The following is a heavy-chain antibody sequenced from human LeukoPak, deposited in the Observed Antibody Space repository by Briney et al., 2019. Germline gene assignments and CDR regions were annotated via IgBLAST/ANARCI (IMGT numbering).Heavy chain of an antibody. Sequence: SETLSLTCTVSAGSISDYSWTWIRQPAGKGLEWIGCIFTSGITHYNPSLKSRVTMSLDTSKNQFSLKVTSVIAADTAVYYCASAYSSGNSPVYFWGQGTLITVSS. V-gene: IGHV4-4*07. D-gene: IGHD5-18*01. CDR2: IFTSGIT. J-gene: IGHJ4*02. CDR1: AGSISDYS. CDR3: ASAYSSGNSPVYF.